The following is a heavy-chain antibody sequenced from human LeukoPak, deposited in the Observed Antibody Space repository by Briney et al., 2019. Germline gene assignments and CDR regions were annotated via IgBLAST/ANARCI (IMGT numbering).Heavy chain of an antibody. CDR3: ARVRASGSYIYYFDY. D-gene: IGHD1-26*01. CDR2: IIPIFGTA. V-gene: IGHV1-69*13. J-gene: IGHJ4*02. Sequence: SVKVSCKASGYTFTTYSISWVRQAPGQGLEWMGGIIPIFGTANYAQKFQGRVTITADESTSTAYMELSSLRSEDTAVYYCARVRASGSYIYYFDYWGQGTLVTVSS. CDR1: GYTFTTYS.